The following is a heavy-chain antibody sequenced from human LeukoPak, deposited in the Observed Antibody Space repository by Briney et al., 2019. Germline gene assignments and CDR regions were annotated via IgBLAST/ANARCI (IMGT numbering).Heavy chain of an antibody. CDR2: FDPEDGET. D-gene: IGHD5-12*01. CDR1: GYTLTELS. CDR3: ATAVIVATDHAFDI. J-gene: IGHJ3*02. V-gene: IGHV1-24*01. Sequence: GASVKVSCKVSGYTLTELSMHWVRQAPGKGLEWMGGFDPEDGETIYAQKFQGRVTMTEDTSTDTAYMELSSLRSEDTAVYYCATAVIVATDHAFDIWGQGTMVTVSS.